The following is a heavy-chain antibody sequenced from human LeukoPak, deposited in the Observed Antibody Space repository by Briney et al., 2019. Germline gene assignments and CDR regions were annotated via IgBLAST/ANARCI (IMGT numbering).Heavy chain of an antibody. CDR2: IYYSGST. Sequence: PSETLSLTCTVSGGSISSSSYYWGWIRQPPGKGLEWIGSIYYSGSTYYNPSLKSRVTISVDTSKNQFSLKLSSVTAADTAVYYCARLYCSGGRDPTPYWGQGTLVTVSS. D-gene: IGHD2-15*01. V-gene: IGHV4-39*01. J-gene: IGHJ4*02. CDR1: GGSISSSSYY. CDR3: ARLYCSGGRDPTPY.